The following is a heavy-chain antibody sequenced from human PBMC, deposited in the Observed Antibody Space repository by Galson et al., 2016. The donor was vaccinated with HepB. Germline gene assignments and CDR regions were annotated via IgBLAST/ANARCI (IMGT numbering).Heavy chain of an antibody. CDR1: GGTFNAYY. CDR2: IQNSGIA. D-gene: IGHD3-3*01. V-gene: IGHV4-34*01. Sequence: SETLSLTCGVYGGTFNAYYWTWIRQPPGKGLEWIGEIQNSGIANYSPSLKNRVTISRDASKSQIFLKLTYVTAADTAVYYCARGDGRKLFRVVVTLERLDPWGQGTPVTVSS. CDR3: ARGDGRKLFRVVVTLERLDP. J-gene: IGHJ5*02.